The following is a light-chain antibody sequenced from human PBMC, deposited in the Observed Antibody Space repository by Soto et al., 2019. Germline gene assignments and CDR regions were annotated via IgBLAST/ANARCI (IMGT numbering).Light chain of an antibody. J-gene: IGKJ3*01. Sequence: IQMTQSPSSVSASVGDTVTLSCQTSHGVSGWLAWYQQKPGKAPTLLIYTVSNLRSGVPSRFSGSGSGTDFSLTITNLQPEDFATYFCQRGKTFPFTFGPGTKVEVK. CDR2: TVS. CDR3: QRGKTFPFT. CDR1: HGVSGW. V-gene: IGKV1-12*01.